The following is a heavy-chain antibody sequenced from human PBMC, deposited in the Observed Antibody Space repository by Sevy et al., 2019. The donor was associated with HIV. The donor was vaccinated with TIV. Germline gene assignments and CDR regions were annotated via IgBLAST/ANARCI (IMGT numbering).Heavy chain of an antibody. J-gene: IGHJ4*02. CDR2: INWNGGST. V-gene: IGHV3-20*04. D-gene: IGHD3-10*01. CDR3: ARARRFGELLGYYFDY. Sequence: GGSLRLSCAASGFTFDDYGMSWVRQAPGKGLEWVSGINWNGGSTGYADSVKGRFTISRDNAKNSLYLQMNSLRAEDTALYYCARARRFGELLGYYFDYWGQGTLVTVSS. CDR1: GFTFDDYG.